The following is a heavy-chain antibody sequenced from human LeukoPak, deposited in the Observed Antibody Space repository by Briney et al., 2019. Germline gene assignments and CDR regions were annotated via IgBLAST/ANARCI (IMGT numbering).Heavy chain of an antibody. J-gene: IGHJ5*02. D-gene: IGHD1-26*01. CDR3: ARGQGATVPKVGKNWFDP. CDR2: VNESGGT. V-gene: IGHV4-34*01. CDR1: VGSFSGYH. Sequence: SETLSLTCAVYVGSFSGYHWNWIRQLPGKGPEWIGEVNESGGTNINPSLRSRVILSVDTSMNQFSLKLISVTAADTGVYYCARGQGATVPKVGKNWFDPWGHGTRVIVSP.